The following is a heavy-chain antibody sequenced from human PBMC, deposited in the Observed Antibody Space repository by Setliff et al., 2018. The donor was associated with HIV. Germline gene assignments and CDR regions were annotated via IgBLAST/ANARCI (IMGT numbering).Heavy chain of an antibody. J-gene: IGHJ5*02. D-gene: IGHD2-21*02. CDR3: ARHDCGGDCSINWFDP. CDR1: GGSISNGDHY. CDR2: IYYTGDT. V-gene: IGHV4-30-4*08. Sequence: SETLSLTCTVSGGSISNGDHYWAWIRQSPGKGLEWIGYIYYTGDTYSRSSLGSRVTISVDTSNNQFSLRLKSVTAADTAVYYCARHDCGGDCSINWFDPWGQGTLVTVSS.